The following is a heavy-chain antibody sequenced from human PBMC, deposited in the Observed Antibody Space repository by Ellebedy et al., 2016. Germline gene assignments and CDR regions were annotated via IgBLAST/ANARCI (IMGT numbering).Heavy chain of an antibody. J-gene: IGHJ6*02. CDR1: GFTVSSNY. Sequence: GGSLRLSXAASGFTVSSNYMSWVRQAPGKGLEWVSVIYSGGSTYYADSVKGRFTISRDNSKNTLYLQMNSLRAEDTAVYYCARQGLGLYYYYGMDVWGQGTTVTVSS. D-gene: IGHD6-19*01. CDR3: ARQGLGLYYYYGMDV. CDR2: IYSGGST. V-gene: IGHV3-66*04.